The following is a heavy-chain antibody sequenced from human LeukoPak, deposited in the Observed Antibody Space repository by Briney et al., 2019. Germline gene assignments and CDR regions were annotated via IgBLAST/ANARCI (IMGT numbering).Heavy chain of an antibody. V-gene: IGHV4-39*01. CDR2: IYYSGST. CDR1: GGSISSCSYY. CDR3: ARLGSGSYFRGAFDI. Sequence: PSETLSLTCTVSGGSISSCSYYWGWIRQPPGKGLAWIGSIYYSGSTYYNPSLKSRVTISVDTSKNQFSLKLSSVTAADTAVYYCARLGSGSYFRGAFDIWGQGTMVTVSS. D-gene: IGHD3-10*01. J-gene: IGHJ3*02.